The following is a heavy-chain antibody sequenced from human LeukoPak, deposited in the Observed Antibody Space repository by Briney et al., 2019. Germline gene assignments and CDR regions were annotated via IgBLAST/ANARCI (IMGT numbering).Heavy chain of an antibody. CDR2: ISAGGGNT. D-gene: IGHD3-10*01. J-gene: IGHJ4*02. V-gene: IGHV3-23*01. Sequence: GGSLRLSCAASGFTFSSYATSWVRQAPGKGLEWVSSISAGGGNTNYADSVKGRFTIPRENPKNTLHLQMHSLRAEDTAVYYCAKEKYYGSDWGQGTLVTVSS. CDR1: GFTFSSYA. CDR3: AKEKYYGSD.